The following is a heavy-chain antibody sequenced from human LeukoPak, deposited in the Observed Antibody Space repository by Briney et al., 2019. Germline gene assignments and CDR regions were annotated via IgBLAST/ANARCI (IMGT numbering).Heavy chain of an antibody. CDR1: GFIFSGFA. CDR3: AKVPNYDYIWGNLRPNHFDY. V-gene: IGHV3-23*01. D-gene: IGHD3-16*01. CDR2: TSGGGDKT. Sequence: GGSLRLSCAASGFIFSGFAMSWVRQAPGKGLEWVSTTSGGGDKTYYADSVKGRFTISRDNSKNTLYLQVNSLRAEDTAVYYCAKVPNYDYIWGNLRPNHFDYWGQGTLVTVSS. J-gene: IGHJ4*02.